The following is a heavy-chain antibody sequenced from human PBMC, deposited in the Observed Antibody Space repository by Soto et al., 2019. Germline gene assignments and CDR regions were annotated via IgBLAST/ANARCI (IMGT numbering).Heavy chain of an antibody. CDR2: MNPNSGNT. V-gene: IGHV1-8*01. CDR3: ARPWVRYSSSSGGHDAFDI. Sequence: ASVKVSCKASGYTFTSYDINWVRQATGQGLEWMGWMNPNSGNTGYAQKFQGRVTMARNTSISTAYMELSSLRSEDTAVYYCARPWVRYSSSSGGHDAFDIWGQGTMVTVSS. CDR1: GYTFTSYD. D-gene: IGHD6-6*01. J-gene: IGHJ3*02.